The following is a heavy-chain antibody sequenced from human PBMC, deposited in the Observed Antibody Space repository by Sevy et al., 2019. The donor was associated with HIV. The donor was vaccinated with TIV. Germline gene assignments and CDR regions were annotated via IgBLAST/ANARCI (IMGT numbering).Heavy chain of an antibody. V-gene: IGHV3-23*01. CDR2: ISASGGST. CDR3: AGAGVGAKGFDY. CDR1: GIIFKSYV. Sequence: GGSLRLSCAASGIIFKSYVMSWVRQAPGKGLEWLSGISASGGSTYYADSVKGRFTISRDNFMSTLYLQMNILRAEDTAVYYCAGAGVGAKGFDYWGQGTLVTVSS. D-gene: IGHD1-26*01. J-gene: IGHJ4*02.